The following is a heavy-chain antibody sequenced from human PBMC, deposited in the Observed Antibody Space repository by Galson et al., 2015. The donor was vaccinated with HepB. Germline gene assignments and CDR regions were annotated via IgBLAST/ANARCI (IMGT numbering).Heavy chain of an antibody. J-gene: IGHJ6*02. Sequence: SLRLSCAASGFTFSSYGMHWVRQAPGKGLEWVAVIWYDGSNKYYADSVKGRFTISRDNSKNTLYLQMNSLRAEDTAVYYCARDDEESSGSYSELFRWDYYYYGMDVWGQGTTVTVSS. CDR3: ARDDEESSGSYSELFRWDYYYYGMDV. CDR1: GFTFSSYG. CDR2: IWYDGSNK. D-gene: IGHD3-10*01. V-gene: IGHV3-33*08.